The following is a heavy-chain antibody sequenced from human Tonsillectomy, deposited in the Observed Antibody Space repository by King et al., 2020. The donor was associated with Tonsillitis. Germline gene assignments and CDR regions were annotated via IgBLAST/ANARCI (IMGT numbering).Heavy chain of an antibody. J-gene: IGHJ4*02. CDR3: TRAGRLGVGYFDY. D-gene: IGHD1-26*01. Sequence: QLVQSGGGLVQPGRSLRLSCTASGFTFGDYAMSWFRQAPGKGLEWVGFIRSKAYGGTTEYAASVKGRFTISRDDSKSIAYLQMNSLKTEDTAVYYCTRAGRLGVGYFDYWGQGTLVTVSS. V-gene: IGHV3-49*03. CDR1: GFTFGDYA. CDR2: IRSKAYGGTT.